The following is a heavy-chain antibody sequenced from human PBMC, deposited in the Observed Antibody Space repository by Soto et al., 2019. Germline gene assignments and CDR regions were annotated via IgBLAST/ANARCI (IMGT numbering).Heavy chain of an antibody. J-gene: IGHJ4*02. CDR2: IRQSGGST. CDR3: AKVPGDYYDSSGYYYYFDY. V-gene: IGHV3-23*01. D-gene: IGHD3-22*01. CDR1: GFTFSSYW. Sequence: PGGSLRLSCAASGFTFSSYWMSWARQAPGKGLEWVATIRQSGGSTYYADSVKGRFTISRDNSKNTLYLQMNSLRAEDTAVYYCAKVPGDYYDSSGYYYYFDYWGQGTLVTVSS.